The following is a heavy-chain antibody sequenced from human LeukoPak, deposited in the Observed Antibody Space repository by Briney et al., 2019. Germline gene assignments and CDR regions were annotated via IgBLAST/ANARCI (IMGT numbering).Heavy chain of an antibody. Sequence: GGSLRLSCAASGFTFSTYAMSWVRQAPGKGLEWVSAISGSGYTKYYADSVKGRFTISRDNYKNTLYLQMNSLRAEDTAVYYCAKTAVAGTGYWGQGTLVTVSS. J-gene: IGHJ4*02. CDR2: ISGSGYTK. CDR3: AKTAVAGTGY. V-gene: IGHV3-23*01. CDR1: GFTFSTYA. D-gene: IGHD6-19*01.